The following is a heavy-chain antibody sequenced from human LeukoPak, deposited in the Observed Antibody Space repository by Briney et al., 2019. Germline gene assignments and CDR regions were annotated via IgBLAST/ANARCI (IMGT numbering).Heavy chain of an antibody. CDR2: ISAYNGNT. J-gene: IGHJ5*02. CDR1: GYTFTSYG. Sequence: ASVNVSCKASGYTFTSYGISWVRQAPGQGLEWMGWISAYNGNTNYAQKLQGRVTMTTDTSTSTAYMELRSLRSDDTAVYYCARVHSSSWYDWFDPWGQGTLVTVSS. V-gene: IGHV1-18*01. CDR3: ARVHSSSWYDWFDP. D-gene: IGHD6-13*01.